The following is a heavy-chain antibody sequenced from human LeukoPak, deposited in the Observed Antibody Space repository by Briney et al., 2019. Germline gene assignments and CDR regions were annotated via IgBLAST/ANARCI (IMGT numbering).Heavy chain of an antibody. V-gene: IGHV7-4-1*02. Sequence: GASVKVSCKASGYTFTSYAMNWVRQAPGQGLEWMGWINTNTGNPTYAQGFTGRFVFSLDTSVSTAYLQISSLKAEDTAVYYCARDPSSSWYMEYYFDYWGQGTLVTVSS. CDR3: ARDPSSSWYMEYYFDY. CDR2: INTNTGNP. J-gene: IGHJ4*02. D-gene: IGHD6-13*01. CDR1: GYTFTSYA.